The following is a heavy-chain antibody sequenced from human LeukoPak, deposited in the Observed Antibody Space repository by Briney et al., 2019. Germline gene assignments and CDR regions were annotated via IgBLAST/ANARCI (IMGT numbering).Heavy chain of an antibody. V-gene: IGHV4-59*01. D-gene: IGHD1-26*01. CDR3: ARGGSYHGY. CDR1: GDSISGYY. J-gene: IGHJ4*02. Sequence: PSETLSLTCTVSGDSISGYYWSWIRQPPRKGLEWIGNIYYSGTTNHNPSLKSRVTISVDTSKNQFSLKLSSVTAADTATYYCARGGSYHGYWGQGTLVTVSS. CDR2: IYYSGTT.